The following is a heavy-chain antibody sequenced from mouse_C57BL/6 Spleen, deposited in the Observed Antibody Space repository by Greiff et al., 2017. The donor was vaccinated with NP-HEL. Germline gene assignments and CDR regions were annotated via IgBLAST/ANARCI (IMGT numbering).Heavy chain of an antibody. J-gene: IGHJ1*03. CDR2: IWSGGST. D-gene: IGHD1-1*01. CDR1: GFSLTSYG. CDR3: ARNSITTVVATWDWYFEV. V-gene: IGHV2-2*01. Sequence: QVHVKQSGPGLVQPSQSLSITCTVSGFSLTSYGVHWVRQSPGKGLEWLGVIWSGGSTDYNAAFISRLSSSKDNSKSQGFFKMNSLQADDTAIYYCARNSITTVVATWDWYFEVWGTGTTVTVSS.